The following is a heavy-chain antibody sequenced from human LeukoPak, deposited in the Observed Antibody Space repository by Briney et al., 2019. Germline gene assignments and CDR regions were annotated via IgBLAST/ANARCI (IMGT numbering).Heavy chain of an antibody. D-gene: IGHD6-13*01. V-gene: IGHV3-21*01. CDR2: ISSTSTYI. CDR1: GFTFSSYS. Sequence: GGTLRLSCAASGFTFSSYSMNWVRQAPGKGLEWVSSISSTSTYIYYADSLKGRFTISRDNAKNSLYLQMNSLRAEDTAVYYCARDRAAAARQPVDYWGQGTLVTVSS. J-gene: IGHJ4*02. CDR3: ARDRAAAARQPVDY.